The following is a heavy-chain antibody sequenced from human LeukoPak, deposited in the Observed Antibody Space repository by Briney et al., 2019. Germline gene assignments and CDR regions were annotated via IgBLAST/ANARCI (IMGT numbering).Heavy chain of an antibody. J-gene: IGHJ4*02. D-gene: IGHD6-6*01. CDR3: AIGGEYSSSSSSSLDY. Sequence: SETLSLTCTVSGGSISSYYWSWIRQPPGKGLEWIGYIYYSGSTNYNPSLKSRVTISVDTSKNQFSLKLSSVTAADTAVYYCAIGGEYSSSSSSSLDYWGQGTLVTVSS. CDR2: IYYSGST. V-gene: IGHV4-59*01. CDR1: GGSISSYY.